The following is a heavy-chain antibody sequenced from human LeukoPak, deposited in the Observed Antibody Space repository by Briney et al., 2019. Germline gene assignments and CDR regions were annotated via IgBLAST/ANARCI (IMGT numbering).Heavy chain of an antibody. CDR2: IYYSGST. V-gene: IGHV4-39*01. D-gene: IGHD2-15*01. CDR1: GGSIGSSEW. Sequence: SETLSLTCAVSGGSIGSSEWWSWVRQPPGKGLEWIGSIYYSGSTYYNPSLKSRVTISVDTSKNQFSLKLSSVTAADTAVYYCARHPGGYCSGGSCYFDYWGQGTLVTVSS. CDR3: ARHPGGYCSGGSCYFDY. J-gene: IGHJ4*02.